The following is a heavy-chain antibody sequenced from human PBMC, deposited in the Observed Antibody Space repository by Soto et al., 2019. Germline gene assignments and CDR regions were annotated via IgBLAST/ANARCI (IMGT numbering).Heavy chain of an antibody. D-gene: IGHD3-22*01. V-gene: IGHV4-61*01. CDR2: IYYSGST. J-gene: IGHJ4*02. CDR1: GGSVSSGSYY. CDR3: ARDRYDSSAY. Sequence: QVQLQESGPGLVKPSETLSLTCTVSGGSVSSGSYYWSWIRQPPGKGLEWIGYIYYSGSTNYNPSLKRRVTTSVDTSKNQFSLKLSSVTAADTAVYYCARDRYDSSAYWGQGTLVTVSS.